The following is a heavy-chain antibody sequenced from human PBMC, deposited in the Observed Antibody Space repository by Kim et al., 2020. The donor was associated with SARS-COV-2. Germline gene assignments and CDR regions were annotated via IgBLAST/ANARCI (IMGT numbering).Heavy chain of an antibody. J-gene: IGHJ6*03. CDR3: AQDESKYFDMRGFYMDV. V-gene: IGHV1-69*04. CDR2: VRASIGMT. Sequence: SVKVSCKGAGDTLNTSGFNWVRQAPGHGLEWMGRVRASIGMTWKAQKFQGRLTISVDQQTATVYMELTSLTFDDTATYFCAQDESKYFDMRGFYMDVWGNGTVVSVS. CDR1: GDTLNTSG. D-gene: IGHD3-9*01.